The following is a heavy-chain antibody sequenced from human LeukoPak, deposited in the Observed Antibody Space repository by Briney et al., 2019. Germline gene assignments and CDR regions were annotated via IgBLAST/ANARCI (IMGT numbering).Heavy chain of an antibody. Sequence: SETLSLTCAVYGGSFSGYYWSWIRQPPGKGLEWIGEINHSGSTNYNPSLKSRVTISVDTSKNQFSLKLSSVTAADTAVYYCVSIAARGDTDYWGQGTLVTVSS. CDR1: GGSFSGYY. J-gene: IGHJ4*02. CDR2: INHSGST. V-gene: IGHV4-34*01. D-gene: IGHD6-6*01. CDR3: VSIAARGDTDY.